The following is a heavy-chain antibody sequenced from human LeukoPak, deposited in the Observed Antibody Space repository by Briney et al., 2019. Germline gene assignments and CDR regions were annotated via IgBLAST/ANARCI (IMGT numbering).Heavy chain of an antibody. CDR2: MSSSGDST. Sequence: GGSLRLSCAASGLSLPKYAMSWVRQAPGKGLEWVSGMSSSGDSTDYADSVKGRFTISRDNSKNTLYLQMDSLRVEDTAVFCAKVPFDGGVIPYFDSWGQGTVVTVSS. J-gene: IGHJ4*02. CDR1: GLSLPKYA. V-gene: IGHV3-23*01. CDR3: AKVPFDGGVIPYFDS. D-gene: IGHD3-16*02.